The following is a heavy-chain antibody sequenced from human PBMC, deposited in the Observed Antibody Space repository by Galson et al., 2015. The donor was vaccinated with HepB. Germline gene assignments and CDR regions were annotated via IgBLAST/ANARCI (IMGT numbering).Heavy chain of an antibody. J-gene: IGHJ4*02. Sequence: SVKVSCKASGYTFTSYGISWVRQAPGQGLEWMGWISAYNGNTNYAQKLQGRVTMTTDTSTSTAYMELRSLRSDDTAVYYCARGWAYYYDRLDYFDYWGQGTLVTVSS. V-gene: IGHV1-18*01. CDR2: ISAYNGNT. CDR3: ARGWAYYYDRLDYFDY. D-gene: IGHD3-10*02. CDR1: GYTFTSYG.